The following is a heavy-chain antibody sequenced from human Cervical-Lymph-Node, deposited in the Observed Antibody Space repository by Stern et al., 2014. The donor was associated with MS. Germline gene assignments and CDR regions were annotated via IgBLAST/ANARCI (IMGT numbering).Heavy chain of an antibody. J-gene: IGHJ4*02. V-gene: IGHV3-13*01. CDR3: ARDGHDCSWHYFDS. Sequence: EVQLVESGGTLVQPGGSLRLSCAASGFTFSSYDMHWVRQATRKGLEWVSVIGTAGDTYYPGSVKGRFTMSRENAKNSLYLQMNSLRAGDTVVYYCARDGHDCSWHYFDSWGQGTLVTVSS. D-gene: IGHD6-13*01. CDR1: GFTFSSYD. CDR2: IGTAGDT.